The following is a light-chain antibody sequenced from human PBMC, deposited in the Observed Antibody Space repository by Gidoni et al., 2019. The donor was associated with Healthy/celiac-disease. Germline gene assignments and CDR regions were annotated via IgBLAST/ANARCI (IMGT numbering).Light chain of an antibody. CDR2: DAS. CDR3: QQYDNLPS. CDR1: PDISNY. V-gene: IGKV1-33*01. Sequence: DIQMTQSPSSLSASVGDRVTITCQASPDISNYLNWYQQKPGKAPKLLIYDASNLETGVPSRCSGSGSGTDFTFTISSLQPEDIATYYCQQYDNLPSFXGXTKVEIK. J-gene: IGKJ4*01.